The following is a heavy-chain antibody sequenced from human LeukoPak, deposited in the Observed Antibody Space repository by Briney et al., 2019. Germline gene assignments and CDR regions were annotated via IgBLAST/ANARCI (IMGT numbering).Heavy chain of an antibody. V-gene: IGHV3-30*18. D-gene: IGHD6-13*01. CDR1: GFTFSSYA. CDR3: AKSRPGSSWYAPDY. J-gene: IGHJ4*02. Sequence: GGSLRLSCAASGFTFSSYAMHWVRQAPGKGLEWVAVIAHDGSNEYYSDSVKGRFTISRDNSKNTLYLQMSSLRGDDTSVYYCAKSRPGSSWYAPDYWGQGTLVTVSS. CDR2: IAHDGSNE.